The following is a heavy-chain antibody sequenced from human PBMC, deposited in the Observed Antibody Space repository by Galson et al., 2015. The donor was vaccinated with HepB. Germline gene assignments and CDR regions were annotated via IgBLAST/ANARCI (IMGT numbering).Heavy chain of an antibody. D-gene: IGHD4-23*01. CDR1: GFTFSSYA. J-gene: IGHJ5*02. V-gene: IGHV3-30-3*01. CDR3: ARWRTTVVTPGWFDP. CDR2: ISYDGSNK. Sequence: SLRLSCAASGFTFSSYAMHWVRQAPGKGLEWVAVISYDGSNKYYADSVKGRFTISRDNSKNTLYLQMNSLRAEDTAVYYCARWRTTVVTPGWFDPWGQGTLVTVSS.